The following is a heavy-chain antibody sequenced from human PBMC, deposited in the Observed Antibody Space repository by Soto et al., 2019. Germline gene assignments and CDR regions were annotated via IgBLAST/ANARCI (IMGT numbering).Heavy chain of an antibody. CDR3: AREVGSALHTQWDFDC. Sequence: QVQLVQSGAEVKKPGASVKVSCKASGYTFTRYDINWVRQATGQGLEWMGGMNPNSGNTGYAQKFQGRVTMTMNTYLSTAYMELISLRSEDTAVYYCAREVGSALHTQWDFDCWGQGTLVTGSS. CDR2: MNPNSGNT. D-gene: IGHD1-26*01. J-gene: IGHJ4*02. CDR1: GYTFTRYD. V-gene: IGHV1-8*01.